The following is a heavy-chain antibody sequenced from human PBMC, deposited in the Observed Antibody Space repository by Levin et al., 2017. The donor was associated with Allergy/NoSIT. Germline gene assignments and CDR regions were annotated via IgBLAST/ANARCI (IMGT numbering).Heavy chain of an antibody. CDR3: AREGSDTAGYYAF. CDR1: GGTFRSYA. D-gene: IGHD3-22*01. J-gene: IGHJ4*01. V-gene: IGHV1-69*01. CDR2: IVPMFGTA. Sequence: KISCKASGGTFRSYAITWVRQAPGLGLEWMGVIVPMFGTANYAQKFQARVTITADESTSTAYMELSSLTSEDTALYYCAREGSDTAGYYAFWGHGTRVTVSS.